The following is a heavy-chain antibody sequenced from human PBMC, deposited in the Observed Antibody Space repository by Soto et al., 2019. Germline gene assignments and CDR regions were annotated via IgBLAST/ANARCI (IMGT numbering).Heavy chain of an antibody. CDR3: ATASYGSGSYYTILSPPHRGMDV. D-gene: IGHD3-10*01. CDR2: ISAYNGNT. V-gene: IGHV1-18*01. J-gene: IGHJ6*02. Sequence: QVQLVQSGAEVKKPGASVKVSCKASGYTFTSYGISWVRQAPGQGLEWMGWISAYNGNTNYAQKLQGRVTMTTDTSTSTAYMVLRSLRSDDTAVCHCATASYGSGSYYTILSPPHRGMDVWGQGTTVTVSS. CDR1: GYTFTSYG.